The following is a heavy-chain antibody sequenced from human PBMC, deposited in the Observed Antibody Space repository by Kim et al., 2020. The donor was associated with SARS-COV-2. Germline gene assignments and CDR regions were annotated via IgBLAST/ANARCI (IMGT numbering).Heavy chain of an antibody. CDR2: INSDGSST. J-gene: IGHJ6*02. Sequence: GGSLRLSCAASGFTFSSYWMHWVRQAPGKGLVWVSRINSDGSSTSYADSVKGRFTISRDNAKNTLYLQMNSLRAEDTAVYYCARVWQQLVLDYYYGMDVWGQGTTVTVSS. CDR1: GFTFSSYW. D-gene: IGHD6-13*01. V-gene: IGHV3-74*01. CDR3: ARVWQQLVLDYYYGMDV.